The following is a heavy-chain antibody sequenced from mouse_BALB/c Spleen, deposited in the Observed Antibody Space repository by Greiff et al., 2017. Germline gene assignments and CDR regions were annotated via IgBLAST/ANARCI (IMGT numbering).Heavy chain of an antibody. V-gene: IGHV5-6-5*01. CDR1: GFTFSSYA. J-gene: IGHJ4*01. D-gene: IGHD1-1*01. CDR3: ARHEELHYYAMDY. Sequence: EVMLVESGGGLVKPGGSLKLSCAASGFTFSSYAMSWVRQTPEKRLEWVASISSGGSTYYPDSVKGRFTISRDNARNILYLQMSSLRSEDTAMYYCARHEELHYYAMDYWGQGTSVTVSS. CDR2: ISSGGST.